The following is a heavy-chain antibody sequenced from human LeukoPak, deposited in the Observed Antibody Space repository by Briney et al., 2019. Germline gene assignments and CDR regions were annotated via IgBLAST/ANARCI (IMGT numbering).Heavy chain of an antibody. CDR1: GFTFSSYA. V-gene: IGHV3-30-3*01. CDR2: ISYDGSNK. J-gene: IGHJ4*02. CDR3: ARRTAMVSLDY. Sequence: GRSLRLACAASGFTFSSYAMHWVRQAPGKGLEWVAVISYDGSNKYYADSVKGRFTISRDNSKSTLYLQMNSLRAEDTAVYYCARRTAMVSLDYWGQGTLVTVSS. D-gene: IGHD5-18*01.